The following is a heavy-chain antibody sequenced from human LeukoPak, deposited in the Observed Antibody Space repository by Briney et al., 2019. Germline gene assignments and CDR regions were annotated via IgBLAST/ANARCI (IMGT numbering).Heavy chain of an antibody. D-gene: IGHD6-19*01. CDR3: ARDLRGYSSAVDYFDY. CDR2: INHSGTT. V-gene: IGHV4-34*01. CDR1: GGSFSDYY. Sequence: PSETLSLTCAVYGGSFSDYYWSWIRQPPGKGLEWIGEINHSGTTSYNPSLKSRVTISVDTSKNQFSLRLSSVTAADTAVYYCARDLRGYSSAVDYFDYWGQGTLVTVSS. J-gene: IGHJ4*02.